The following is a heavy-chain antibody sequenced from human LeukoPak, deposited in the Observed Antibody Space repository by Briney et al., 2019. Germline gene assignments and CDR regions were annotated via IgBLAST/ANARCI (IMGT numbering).Heavy chain of an antibody. Sequence: GGSLRLSCAASGFTVSSNYMSWVRQAPGKGLEWVSAISGSGGSTYYADSVKGRFTISRDNSKNTLYLQMNSLRAEDTAVYYCAKMNGYSYGDGYCFGYWGQGTLVTVSS. V-gene: IGHV3-23*01. CDR2: ISGSGGST. J-gene: IGHJ4*02. D-gene: IGHD5-18*01. CDR1: GFTVSSNY. CDR3: AKMNGYSYGDGYCFGY.